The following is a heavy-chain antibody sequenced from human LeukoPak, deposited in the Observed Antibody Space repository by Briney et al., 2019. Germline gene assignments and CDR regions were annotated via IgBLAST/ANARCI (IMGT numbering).Heavy chain of an antibody. CDR1: GFTFDDYA. Sequence: GRSLRLSCAASGFTFDDYAMHWVRQAPGKGLEWVSGISWNSGSIGYADSVKGRFTISRDNAKNSLYLQMNSLRAEDTAVYHCARVGYGDYHYYYYYMDVWGKGTTVTISS. CDR3: ARVGYGDYHYYYYYMDV. V-gene: IGHV3-9*01. CDR2: ISWNSGSI. D-gene: IGHD4-17*01. J-gene: IGHJ6*03.